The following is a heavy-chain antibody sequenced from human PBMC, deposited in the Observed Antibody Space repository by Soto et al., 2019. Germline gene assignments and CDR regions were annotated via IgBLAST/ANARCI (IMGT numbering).Heavy chain of an antibody. CDR1: GGSISSYY. J-gene: IGHJ5*02. D-gene: IGHD6-13*01. Sequence: PSETLSLTCTVSGGSISSYYWSWIRQPPGKGLEWIGYIYYSGSTNYNPSLKSRVTISVDTSKNQFSLKLSSVTAADTAVYYCARAKAPLYSSSWYWFDPWGQGNLVTVT. CDR2: IYYSGST. V-gene: IGHV4-59*08. CDR3: ARAKAPLYSSSWYWFDP.